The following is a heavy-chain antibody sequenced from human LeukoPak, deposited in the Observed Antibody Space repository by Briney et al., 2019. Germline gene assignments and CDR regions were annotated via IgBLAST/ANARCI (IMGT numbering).Heavy chain of an antibody. Sequence: GGSLRLSCTASGFTFRDYYMTWIRQAPGKGLEWVSYIRSTGSSTGYADSVKGRFAISRDNAKNTLYLQMNSLRAEDTAVYYCARGIGVAAADGVYSFGNFDYWGQGTLVTVSS. CDR3: ARGIGVAAADGVYSFGNFDY. CDR1: GFTFRDYY. J-gene: IGHJ4*02. V-gene: IGHV3-11*04. CDR2: IRSTGSST. D-gene: IGHD6-13*01.